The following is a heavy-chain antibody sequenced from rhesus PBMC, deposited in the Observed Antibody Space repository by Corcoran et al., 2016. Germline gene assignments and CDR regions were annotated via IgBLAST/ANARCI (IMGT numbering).Heavy chain of an antibody. CDR2: ISWDGSST. J-gene: IGHJ4*01. V-gene: IGHV3-119*01. CDR1: GFTFSSYW. D-gene: IGHD6-25*01. CDR3: AAAIAAAGTGIDY. Sequence: EVQLVESGGGLVQPGGSLRLSCAASGFTFSSYWMYWVRQAPGKGLEWVSRISWDGSSTSYAGSVKGRFTISRENAKNSLYLQMNSLRAEDTAVYYCAAAIAAAGTGIDYWGQGVLVTVSS.